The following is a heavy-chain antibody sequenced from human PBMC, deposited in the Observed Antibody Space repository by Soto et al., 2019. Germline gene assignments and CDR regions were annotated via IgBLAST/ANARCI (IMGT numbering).Heavy chain of an antibody. D-gene: IGHD1-7*01. Sequence: WGSLRLSCSASGFTFSSYGMTWFRQAPGKGLEWVSFSSATGAGTYYADSVKGRFTISRDNSKNTLYLQMTSLRADDTAVYYCAKDRRAGGNYGFYSDFWGQGALVTVSS. V-gene: IGHV3-23*01. CDR3: AKDRRAGGNYGFYSDF. CDR2: SSATGAGT. J-gene: IGHJ4*02. CDR1: GFTFSSYG.